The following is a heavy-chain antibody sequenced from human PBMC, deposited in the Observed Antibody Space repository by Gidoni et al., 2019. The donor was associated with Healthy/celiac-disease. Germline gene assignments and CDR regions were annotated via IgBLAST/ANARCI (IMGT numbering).Heavy chain of an antibody. CDR1: GYTFTSYY. J-gene: IGHJ3*02. CDR3: AREFSGVVVITTARGAFDI. Sequence: VKVSCKASGYTFTSYYMHWVRQAPGQGLEWMGIINPSGGSTSYAQKFQGRVTMTRDTSTSTVYMELSSLRSEDTAVYYCAREFSGVVVITTARGAFDIWGQGTIVTVSS. V-gene: IGHV1-46*01. D-gene: IGHD3-22*01. CDR2: INPSGGST.